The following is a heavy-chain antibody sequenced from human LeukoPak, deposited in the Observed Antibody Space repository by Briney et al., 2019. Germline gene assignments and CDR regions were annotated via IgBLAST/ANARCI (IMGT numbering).Heavy chain of an antibody. Sequence: ASVKVSCKTSRFTFTIYDINWVRQATGQGLEWMGWMNGNSGDTGYAQKFQGRVTMTRNTSISTAYMELSNLRSEDTAVYYCVRGRFIAGAGDWGQGTPVTVPS. CDR2: MNGNSGDT. D-gene: IGHD1-26*01. CDR1: RFTFTIYD. CDR3: VRGRFIAGAGD. J-gene: IGHJ1*01. V-gene: IGHV1-8*01.